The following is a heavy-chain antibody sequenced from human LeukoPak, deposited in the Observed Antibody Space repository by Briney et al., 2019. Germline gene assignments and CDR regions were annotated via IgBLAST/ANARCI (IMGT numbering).Heavy chain of an antibody. V-gene: IGHV3-23*01. D-gene: IGHD5-18*01. CDR2: ITGSGGTT. CDR1: GFTFSNYA. CDR3: ARQAYTTMAYIDY. Sequence: GGSLRLSCAASGFTFSNYAMSWVRQAPGKGLEWVSAITGSGGTTYYADSVKGRFTISRDNSKNTLFLQMNSLRADDTAVYYCARQAYTTMAYIDYWGQGTLVTVSS. J-gene: IGHJ4*02.